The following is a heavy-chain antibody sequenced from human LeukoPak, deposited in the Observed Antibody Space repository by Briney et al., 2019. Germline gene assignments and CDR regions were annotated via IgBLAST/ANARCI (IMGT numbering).Heavy chain of an antibody. CDR2: IYSGGST. CDR3: ARETGGSGTFFDY. D-gene: IGHD3-10*01. Sequence: GGSLRLSCAASGFTVSSNYMSWVRQAPGKGLEWVSVIYSGGSTYYADSVKGRFTISRDNSKNTLYLQMNSLRAEDTAVYYCARETGGSGTFFDYWGQGTLVTVSS. V-gene: IGHV3-66*02. J-gene: IGHJ4*02. CDR1: GFTVSSNY.